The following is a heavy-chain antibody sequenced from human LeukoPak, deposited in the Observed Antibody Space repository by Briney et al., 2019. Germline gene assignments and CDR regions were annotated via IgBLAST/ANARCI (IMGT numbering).Heavy chain of an antibody. CDR2: ISSSGGST. CDR3: ARVLSGSWDWFDP. V-gene: IGHV3-23*01. CDR1: GFTFSSYA. Sequence: PGGSLRLSCAASGFTFSSYAMSWVRQAPGKGLEWVSAISSSGGSTYYADSVKGRITISRDNSKNTLYLQMNSLRAEDTAVYYCARVLSGSWDWFDPWGQGTLVTVSS. D-gene: IGHD3-22*01. J-gene: IGHJ5*02.